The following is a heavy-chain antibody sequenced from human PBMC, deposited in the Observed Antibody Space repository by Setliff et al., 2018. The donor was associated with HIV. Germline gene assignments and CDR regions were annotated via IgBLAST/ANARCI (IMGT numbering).Heavy chain of an antibody. CDR3: ARLSLSLVRGIINSGDRFFDY. Sequence: SSETLSLTCSVSGASVSSSSYHWGWVRQPPGKGLEWIGSVYYNGRTYYNLPLRRRLTLSVDMPKNQFSLKLTSMTAADTAVYYCARLSLSLVRGIINSGDRFFDYWGQGSLVTVSS. CDR1: GASVSSSSYH. V-gene: IGHV4-39*01. J-gene: IGHJ4*02. D-gene: IGHD3-10*01. CDR2: VYYNGRT.